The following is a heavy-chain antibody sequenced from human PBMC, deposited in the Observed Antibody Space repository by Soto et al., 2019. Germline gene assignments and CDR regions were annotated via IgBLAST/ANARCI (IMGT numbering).Heavy chain of an antibody. CDR1: GYSFTTYW. V-gene: IGHV5-51*01. CDR3: VRQSTSAPKDY. D-gene: IGHD3-10*01. CDR2: IYPGDSDT. Sequence: PVESLKISCKGSGYSFTTYWIAWVRQIPGKGLEWVGIIYPGDSDTRYSPSFEGHVTISVDKSISTAFLQWNSLKASDNAIYYCVRQSTSAPKDYWGQGTLVTVSS. J-gene: IGHJ4*01.